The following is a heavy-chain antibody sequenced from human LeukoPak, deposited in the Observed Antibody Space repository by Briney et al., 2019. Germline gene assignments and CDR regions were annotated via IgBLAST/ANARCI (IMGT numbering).Heavy chain of an antibody. J-gene: IGHJ4*02. D-gene: IGHD6-19*01. Sequence: ASVKVSCKASGYTLTSYYMHWVRQAPGQGLEWMGIINPSGGSTSYAQKLQGRVTMTTDTSTSTAYMELRSLRSDDTAVYYCARDGQYSSGWPDYWGQGTLVTVSS. CDR2: INPSGGST. CDR1: GYTLTSYY. CDR3: ARDGQYSSGWPDY. V-gene: IGHV1-46*01.